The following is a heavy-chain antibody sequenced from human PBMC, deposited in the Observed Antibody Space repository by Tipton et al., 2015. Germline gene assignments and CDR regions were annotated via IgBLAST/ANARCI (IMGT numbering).Heavy chain of an antibody. V-gene: IGHV6-1*01. CDR1: GDSVSSNTAT. J-gene: IGHJ4*02. D-gene: IGHD3-9*01. CDR2: TYYRSNWNN. CDR3: ACQDYDRLTRYYPTVDY. Sequence: GLVKPSQTLSLTCAISGDSVSSNTATWHWIRQSPSRGLEWLGRTYYRSNWNNDYAVSVKSRITITPDTSKNQFSLKLTSVTAADTAVYYCACQDYDRLTRYYPTVDYWGQGTLVTVSS.